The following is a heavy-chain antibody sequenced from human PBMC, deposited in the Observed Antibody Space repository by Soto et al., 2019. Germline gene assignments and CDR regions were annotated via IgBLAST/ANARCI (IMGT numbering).Heavy chain of an antibody. V-gene: IGHV4-39*01. CDR1: GGSISSSSYY. CDR3: ARHGFVQLALGY. J-gene: IGHJ4*02. Sequence: QLQLQESGPGLVKPSETLSLTCTVSGGSISSSSYYWGWIRQPPGKGLEWIGSIYYSGSTYYNPSLKSRVSISLDTSKHQFSLKLSSVTAADTAGYYCARHGFVQLALGYWGQGTLVTVSS. CDR2: IYYSGST. D-gene: IGHD6-13*01.